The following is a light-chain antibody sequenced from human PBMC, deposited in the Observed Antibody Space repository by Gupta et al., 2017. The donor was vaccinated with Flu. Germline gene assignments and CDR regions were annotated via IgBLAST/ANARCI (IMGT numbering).Light chain of an antibody. J-gene: IGKJ3*01. Sequence: TSLSASVGNRVTITSRASKGISNYLAWYQQKPGKGPKLLIYGASSRASGVTYRFSGSGSGTDFTLTITSLQPEDVAAYYCQKDDSAPFTFGHGTKVQIK. CDR2: GAS. CDR3: QKDDSAPFT. CDR1: KGISNY. V-gene: IGKV1-27*01.